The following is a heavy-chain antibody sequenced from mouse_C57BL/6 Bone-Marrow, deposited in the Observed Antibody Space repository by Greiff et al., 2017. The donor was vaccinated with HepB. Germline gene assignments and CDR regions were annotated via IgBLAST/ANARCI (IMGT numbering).Heavy chain of an antibody. Sequence: EVLLVESGAELVRPGASVNLSCTASGFNINDDYMHWVRQRPEQGLEWIGCIDPETGGTEYASKFPGKATITAATSSNTAYLQLSSLTSEDTAVYYCTTSIYYGGSLYWYLDVWGTGTSVTVSS. CDR1: GFNINDDY. CDR2: IDPETGGT. V-gene: IGHV14-4*01. D-gene: IGHD1-1*01. J-gene: IGHJ1*03. CDR3: TTSIYYGGSLYWYLDV.